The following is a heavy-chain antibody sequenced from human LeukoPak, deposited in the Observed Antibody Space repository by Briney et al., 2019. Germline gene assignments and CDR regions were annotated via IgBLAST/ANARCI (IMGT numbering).Heavy chain of an antibody. CDR1: GYTFTSYG. D-gene: IGHD4-23*01. CDR2: ISAYKGNT. J-gene: IGHJ4*02. CDR3: ARDHLTTVVTPSDY. V-gene: IGHV1-18*01. Sequence: ASVKVSCKASGYTFTSYGISWVRQAPGQGLEWMGWISAYKGNTNYAQKLQGRVTMTTDTSTSTAYMELRSLRSDDTAVYYCARDHLTTVVTPSDYWGQGTLVTVSS.